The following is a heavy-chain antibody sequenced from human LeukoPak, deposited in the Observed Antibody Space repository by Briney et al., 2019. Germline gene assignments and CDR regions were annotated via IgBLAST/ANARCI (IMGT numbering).Heavy chain of an antibody. V-gene: IGHV3-21*01. CDR2: ISSSSSYI. Sequence: GWSLRLSCAASGFTFSRYSMNWVRQAPGKGLEWVSSISSSSSYIYYADSVKGRFTISIDNAKNSLYLQMNSLRAEDTAVYYCATDGELLDYYYAMDVWGQETTVTASS. CDR3: ATDGELLDYYYAMDV. J-gene: IGHJ6*02. CDR1: GFTFSRYS. D-gene: IGHD1-7*01.